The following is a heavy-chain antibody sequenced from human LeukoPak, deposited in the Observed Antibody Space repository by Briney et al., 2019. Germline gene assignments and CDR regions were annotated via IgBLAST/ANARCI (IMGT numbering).Heavy chain of an antibody. CDR2: IYVSGST. CDR3: ARRSHCMGGSCPPV. Sequence: SQTLSLTCTVSGGSVSIGSYCCSWIRQPPGKGLEWIGYIYVSGSTYYNPSLKSRVTISVDTSKNQFSLKLYSVTATDTAVYYCARRSHCMGGSCPPVWGQGTTVSVSS. J-gene: IGHJ6*02. D-gene: IGHD2-15*01. V-gene: IGHV4-30-2*03. CDR1: GGSVSIGSYC.